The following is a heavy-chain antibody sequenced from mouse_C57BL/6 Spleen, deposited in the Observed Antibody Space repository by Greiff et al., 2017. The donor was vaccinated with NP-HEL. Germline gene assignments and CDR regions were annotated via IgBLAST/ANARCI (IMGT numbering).Heavy chain of an antibody. J-gene: IGHJ2*01. CDR3: VRRDYYFDY. CDR2: ISYDGSN. D-gene: IGHD3-3*01. Sequence: EVQRVESGPGLVKPSQSLSLTCSVTGYSITSGYYWNWIRQFPGNKLEWMGYISYDGSNNYNPSLKNRISITRDTSKNQFFLKLNSVTTEDTATYYCVRRDYYFDYWGQGTTLTVSS. CDR1: GYSITSGYY. V-gene: IGHV3-6*01.